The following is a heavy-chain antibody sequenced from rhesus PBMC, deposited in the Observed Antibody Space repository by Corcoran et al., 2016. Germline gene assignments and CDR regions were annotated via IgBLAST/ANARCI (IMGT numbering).Heavy chain of an antibody. Sequence: QVQLQESGPGVVKASETLSLTCAVSGGSISGYYLWSWIRQPPGKGLEWIGYIYGGSGSTSSNPSLKRRFILSIDPSKNQFSLKVNSVTAADTAVYYCARSLRYYSGSYYPDFDYWGQGVLVTVSS. CDR2: IYGGSGST. D-gene: IGHD3-16*01. CDR3: ARSLRYYSGSYYPDFDY. CDR1: GGSISGYYL. V-gene: IGHV4-143*01. J-gene: IGHJ4*01.